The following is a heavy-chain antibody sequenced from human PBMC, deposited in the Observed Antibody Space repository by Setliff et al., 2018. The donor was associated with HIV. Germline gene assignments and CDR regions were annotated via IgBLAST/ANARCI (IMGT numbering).Heavy chain of an antibody. CDR2: IYPGDSDT. CDR3: ARHGQYGSGSYYNRPFDY. V-gene: IGHV5-51*01. J-gene: IGHJ4*02. CDR1: GYSFTSYW. Sequence: LKISCKGSGYSFTSYWIAWLRQMPGKGLECVGIIYPGDSDTRNSPSFQGQVTISADKSLSTAYLQWSSLKASDTAMYYCARHGQYGSGSYYNRPFDYWGQGTLVTVSS. D-gene: IGHD3-10*01.